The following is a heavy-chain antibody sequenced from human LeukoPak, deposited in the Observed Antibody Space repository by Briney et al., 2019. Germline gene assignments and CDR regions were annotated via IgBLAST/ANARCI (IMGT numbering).Heavy chain of an antibody. D-gene: IGHD6-19*01. CDR1: GGSIISGDYY. J-gene: IGHJ3*02. V-gene: IGHV4-30-4*08. Sequence: SQTLSLTCTVSGGSIISGDYYWSWIRQPPGKGLGWVGYIYYSGSTYYNPSLKSRVTISVDTSKNQFSLKLSSVTAADTAVYYCARPGQWLGSFDIWGQGTMVTVSS. CDR3: ARPGQWLGSFDI. CDR2: IYYSGST.